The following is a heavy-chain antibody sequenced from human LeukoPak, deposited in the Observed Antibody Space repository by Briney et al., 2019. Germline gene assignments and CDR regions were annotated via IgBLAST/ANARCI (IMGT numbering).Heavy chain of an antibody. Sequence: GGSLRLSCAASGFTFSSYAMHWVRQAPGKGLEWVAVISYDGSNKYYADSVKGRLTISRDNSKNTLYLQMNSLRAEDTAVYYCARDGYYDFWSGYYNYFDYWGQGTLVTVSS. CDR1: GFTFSSYA. V-gene: IGHV3-30*04. D-gene: IGHD3-3*01. CDR2: ISYDGSNK. CDR3: ARDGYYDFWSGYYNYFDY. J-gene: IGHJ4*02.